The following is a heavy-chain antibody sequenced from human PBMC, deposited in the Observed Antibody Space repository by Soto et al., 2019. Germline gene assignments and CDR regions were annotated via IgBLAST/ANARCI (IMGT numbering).Heavy chain of an antibody. CDR2: IYSGGST. J-gene: IGHJ6*02. CDR1: GFTVSSNY. Sequence: EVQLVETGGGLIQPGGSLRLSCAASGFTVSSNYMSWVRQAPGKGLEWVSVIYSGGSTYYADSVKGRFTISRDNSNNTLYLQMNSLRAEDTAVYYCARFGSLYGDYVGYYYYGMDVWGQGTTVTVSS. CDR3: ARFGSLYGDYVGYYYYGMDV. V-gene: IGHV3-53*02. D-gene: IGHD4-17*01.